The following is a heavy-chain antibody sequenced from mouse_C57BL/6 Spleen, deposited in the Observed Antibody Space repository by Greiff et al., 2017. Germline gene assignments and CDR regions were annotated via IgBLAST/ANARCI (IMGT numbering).Heavy chain of an antibody. V-gene: IGHV1-72*01. CDR1: GYTFTTSR. CDR3: ATYNYDWYYYAMDY. J-gene: IGHJ4*01. CDR2: FDPDSGGT. Sequence: QVQLTQPGAELVKPGASVKLSCKASGYTFTTSRMHWVKQRPGRGLEWIGRFDPDSGGTKYNEKFKSKATLTVDKPSSTADMQLSSLTSEISAVYYCATYNYDWYYYAMDYWGQGTSVTVSS. D-gene: IGHD2-12*01.